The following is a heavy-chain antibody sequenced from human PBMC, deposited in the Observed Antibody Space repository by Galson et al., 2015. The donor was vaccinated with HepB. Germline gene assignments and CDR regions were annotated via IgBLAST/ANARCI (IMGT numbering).Heavy chain of an antibody. Sequence: QSGAEVKKPGESLRISCTGSGYSFTSYWISWVRQMPGKGLEWMGRIDPSDSYTNYSPSFQGHVTISADKSISTAYLQWSSLKASDTAMYYCARHVPYGSGSYGLYYYYYGMDVWGQGTTVTVSS. J-gene: IGHJ6*02. CDR3: ARHVPYGSGSYGLYYYYYGMDV. CDR1: GYSFTSYW. V-gene: IGHV5-10-1*01. CDR2: IDPSDSYT. D-gene: IGHD3-10*01.